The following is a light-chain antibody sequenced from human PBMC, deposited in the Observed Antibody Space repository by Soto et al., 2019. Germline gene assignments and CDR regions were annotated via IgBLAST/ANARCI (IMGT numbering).Light chain of an antibody. J-gene: IGLJ2*01. CDR3: ATWDGGLSGVL. CDR1: DSNIGSNS. CDR2: KSD. V-gene: IGLV1-47*01. Sequence: QSVLTQPPSASGTPEQRVSITCSGSDSNIGSNSVHWYQQVPGMAPKLLVYKSDQRPSGVPDRFSGSKSVTSASLAISGLRAEDEAEYYSATWDGGLSGVLFGGWTKLTVL.